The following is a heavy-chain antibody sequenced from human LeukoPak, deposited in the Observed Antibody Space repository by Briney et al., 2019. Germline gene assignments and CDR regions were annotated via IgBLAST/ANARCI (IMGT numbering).Heavy chain of an antibody. CDR3: ARGDSGSYYFDY. Sequence: PGGSLRLSCAASGFTFNNYAMSWVRQAPGKGLEWVSYISSSGSTIYYADSVKGRFTISRDNAKNSLYLQMNSLRAEDTAVYYCARGDSGSYYFDYWGQGTLVTVSS. CDR2: ISSSGSTI. CDR1: GFTFNNYA. J-gene: IGHJ4*02. D-gene: IGHD1-26*01. V-gene: IGHV3-48*03.